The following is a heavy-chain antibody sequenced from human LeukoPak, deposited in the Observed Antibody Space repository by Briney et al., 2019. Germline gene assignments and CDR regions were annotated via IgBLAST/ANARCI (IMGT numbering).Heavy chain of an antibody. V-gene: IGHV3-7*01. D-gene: IGHD4-17*01. Sequence: GGSLRLSCAASGFTFSSSWMSSVRQAPGKGLEWVANIKQDGSERYYVDSVKGRFTISRDNAKNSLYLQMNSLRAEDTAVYYCARDDYGDYGYDYWGQGTLVTVSS. CDR1: GFTFSSSW. CDR3: ARDDYGDYGYDY. CDR2: IKQDGSER. J-gene: IGHJ4*02.